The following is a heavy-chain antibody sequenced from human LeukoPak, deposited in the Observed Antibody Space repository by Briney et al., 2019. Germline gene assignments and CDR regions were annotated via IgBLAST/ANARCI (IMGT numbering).Heavy chain of an antibody. V-gene: IGHV3-7*01. CDR2: IKQDGSEK. J-gene: IGHJ3*02. CDR1: GFTFSDYY. CDR3: ARGGDAFDI. D-gene: IGHD5-12*01. Sequence: GGSLRLSCAASGFTFSDYYMSWIRQAPGKGLEWVANIKQDGSEKYYVDSVERRFTISRDNAKHSLYLQVNSLRAEDTAVYYCARGGDAFDIWGRGTTVTVPS.